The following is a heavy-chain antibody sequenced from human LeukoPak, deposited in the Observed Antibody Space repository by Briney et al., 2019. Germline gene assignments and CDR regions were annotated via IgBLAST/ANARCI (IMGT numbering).Heavy chain of an antibody. Sequence: GGSLRLSCAASGFTFSSYAMHCVRQAPGKGLEWVAVISYDGSNKYYADSVKGRFTISRDNSKNTLYLQMNSLRAEDTAVYYCARDSFAGGDFWSGYSPFGMDVWGKGTTVTVSS. CDR3: ARDSFAGGDFWSGYSPFGMDV. CDR1: GFTFSSYA. J-gene: IGHJ6*04. V-gene: IGHV3-30*04. D-gene: IGHD3-3*01. CDR2: ISYDGSNK.